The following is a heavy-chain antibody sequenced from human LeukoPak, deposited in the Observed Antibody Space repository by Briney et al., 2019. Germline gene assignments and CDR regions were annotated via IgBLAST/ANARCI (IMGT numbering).Heavy chain of an antibody. CDR1: GGSISSYY. CDR2: IYYSGST. CDR3: ASSIAVAGYNWFDP. V-gene: IGHV4-59*12. D-gene: IGHD6-19*01. J-gene: IGHJ5*02. Sequence: SETLSLTCTVSGGSISSYYWSWIRQPPGKGLEWIGYIYYSGSTNYNPSLKSRVTMSVDTSKNQFSLKLSSVTAADTAVYYCASSIAVAGYNWFDPWGQGTLVTVSS.